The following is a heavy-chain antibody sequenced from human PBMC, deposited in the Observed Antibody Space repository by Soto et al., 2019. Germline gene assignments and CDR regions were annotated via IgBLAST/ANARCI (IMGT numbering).Heavy chain of an antibody. CDR3: ARANGGRGYSSSSYSGY. D-gene: IGHD6-13*01. Sequence: ASVKVSFKASGYSFTSYGISWVRQAPGQGLEWMGWISAYNGNTNYAQKLQGRVTMTTDTSKSTAYMELRSLRSDDTAVYYCARANGGRGYSSSSYSGYWGQGPLVTVSS. V-gene: IGHV1-18*01. CDR2: ISAYNGNT. J-gene: IGHJ4*02. CDR1: GYSFTSYG.